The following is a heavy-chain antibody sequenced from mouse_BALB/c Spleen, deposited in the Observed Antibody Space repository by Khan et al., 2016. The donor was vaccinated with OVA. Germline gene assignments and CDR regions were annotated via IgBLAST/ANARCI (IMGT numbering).Heavy chain of an antibody. Sequence: EVQLLETGGDLVEPGGSLKLSCAASGFTFSTYGMSWVRQTPDKRLKWVATISTGGHYTYYPDSVRRRFTISRDNAKNTLYLQMTSLKSEDTAMFYCARLAYYYDSEGFAYWGQGTLVTVSA. CDR3: ARLAYYYDSEGFAY. D-gene: IGHD1-1*01. J-gene: IGHJ3*01. CDR2: ISTGGHYT. CDR1: GFTFSTYG. V-gene: IGHV5-6*01.